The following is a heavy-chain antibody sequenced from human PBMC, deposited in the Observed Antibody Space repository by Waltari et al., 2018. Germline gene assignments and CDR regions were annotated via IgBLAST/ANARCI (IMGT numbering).Heavy chain of an antibody. V-gene: IGHV3-23*01. CDR1: GFTFSSYA. CDR3: AKGTIFGVVTSFDY. J-gene: IGHJ4*02. D-gene: IGHD3-3*01. Sequence: EVQLLESGGGLVQPGRSLKLSCAASGFTFSSYAMSWVRTAPGKGLEWVSAISGSGGSTYYADSGKGRFTISRDNSKNTLYLQMNSLRAEDTAVYYCAKGTIFGVVTSFDYWGQGTLVTVSS. CDR2: ISGSGGST.